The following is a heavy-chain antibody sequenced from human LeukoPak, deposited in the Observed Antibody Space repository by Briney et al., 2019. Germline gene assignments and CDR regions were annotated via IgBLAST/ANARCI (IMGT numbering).Heavy chain of an antibody. CDR3: ARIPYSSSWYGLYYFDY. Sequence: ASVKVSCKASGYTFTSYGISWVRQAPGQGLEWMGWISVYNGNTNYAQKLQGRVTMTTDTSTSTAYMELRSLRSDDTAVYYCARIPYSSSWYGLYYFDYWGQGTLVTVSS. J-gene: IGHJ4*02. D-gene: IGHD6-13*01. CDR1: GYTFTSYG. CDR2: ISVYNGNT. V-gene: IGHV1-18*01.